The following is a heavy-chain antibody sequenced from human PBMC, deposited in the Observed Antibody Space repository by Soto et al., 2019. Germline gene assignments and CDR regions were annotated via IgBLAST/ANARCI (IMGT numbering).Heavy chain of an antibody. J-gene: IGHJ4*01. CDR1: GASFSGSY. CDR3: AVWSALTQYYFAS. Sequence: QVLLQESGPGLVKPSETLSLTCTVSGASFSGSYWSWIRQPPGKGLEWIGYAYYSGTTVYNPSLMSRVSISVDTSKKRVSLRLNSVTAADTAVYYCAVWSALTQYYFASWGHGTLVTVSS. V-gene: IGHV4-59*13. D-gene: IGHD3-3*01. CDR2: AYYSGTT.